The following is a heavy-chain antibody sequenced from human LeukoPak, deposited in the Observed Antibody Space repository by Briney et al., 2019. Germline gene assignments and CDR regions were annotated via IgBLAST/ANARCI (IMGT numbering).Heavy chain of an antibody. CDR1: GRSTSSYY. CDR3: ARGRGYHSIPNWFDP. CDR2: IYTSGST. V-gene: IGHV4-4*07. D-gene: IGHD3-10*01. J-gene: IGHJ5*02. Sequence: SETLSLTCTVAGRSTSSYYWSWIRQPAGKGLEWIGRIYTSGSTNYNPSRKSPLTMSVDTSKNQFSLKLSSVTAADTAVYYCARGRGYHSIPNWFDPWGQGTLVTVSS.